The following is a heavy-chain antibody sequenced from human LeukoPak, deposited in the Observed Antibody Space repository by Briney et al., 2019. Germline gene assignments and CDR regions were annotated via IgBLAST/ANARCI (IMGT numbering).Heavy chain of an antibody. CDR2: IYYSGST. V-gene: IGHV4-39*07. CDR1: GGSISSSSYY. J-gene: IGHJ4*02. D-gene: IGHD3-22*01. Sequence: SETLSLTCTVSGGSISSSSYYWGWIRQPPGKGLEWIGSIYYSGSTYYNPSLKSRVTISVDTSKNQFSLKLSSVTAADTAVYYCAREGTGNHYDSSGSDYWGQGTLVTVSS. CDR3: AREGTGNHYDSSGSDY.